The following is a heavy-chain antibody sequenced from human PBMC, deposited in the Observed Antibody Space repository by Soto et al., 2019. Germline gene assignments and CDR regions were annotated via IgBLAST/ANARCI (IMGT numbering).Heavy chain of an antibody. CDR3: ASFPRQKGGSGWPDY. D-gene: IGHD6-19*01. Sequence: SETLSLTCTVSGGSISSSSYYWGWIRQPPGKGLEWIGSIYYSGSTYYNPSLKSRVTISVDTSKNQFSLKRSSVTAADTAVYYCASFPRQKGGSGWPDYWGQGTLVTVSS. V-gene: IGHV4-39*01. CDR2: IYYSGST. CDR1: GGSISSSSYY. J-gene: IGHJ4*02.